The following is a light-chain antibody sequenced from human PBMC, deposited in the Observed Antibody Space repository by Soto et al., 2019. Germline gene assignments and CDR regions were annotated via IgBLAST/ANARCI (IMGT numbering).Light chain of an antibody. CDR3: PHYNTWSQT. Sequence: EVVMTQSPVTLSVSPGERATLSCRASQSISSNLAWYQQKPGQAPRLLIYDASTRAAGIPVRFSGSGTGTEFTLPISSLQSEDFAIYYCPHYNTWSQTFGQGTKVDLK. CDR2: DAS. J-gene: IGKJ1*01. V-gene: IGKV3-15*01. CDR1: QSISSN.